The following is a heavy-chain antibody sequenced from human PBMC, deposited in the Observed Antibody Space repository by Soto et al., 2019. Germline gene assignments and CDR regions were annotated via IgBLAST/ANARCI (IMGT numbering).Heavy chain of an antibody. CDR2: FDPEDGEI. Sequence: GASVKVSCKVSGYSLNELSIHWVRQAPGKGLEWMGGFDPEDGEIVYAQKFQGRVTMTEDTSTDTASMDLSSLRSEDTAVYYCATGGPAGDFDNWGQGTLVTVSS. CDR3: ATGGPAGDFDN. CDR1: GYSLNELS. V-gene: IGHV1-24*01. J-gene: IGHJ4*02. D-gene: IGHD3-10*01.